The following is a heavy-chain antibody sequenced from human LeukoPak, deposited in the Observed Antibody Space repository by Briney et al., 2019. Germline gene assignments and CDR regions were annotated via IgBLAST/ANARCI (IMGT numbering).Heavy chain of an antibody. CDR1: GFIVRNYY. V-gene: IGHV3-53*01. D-gene: IGHD2-15*01. CDR3: ARAGYCSRGTCYSGDY. CDR2: IYSGGST. J-gene: IGHJ4*02. Sequence: GGSLRLSCAASGFIVRNYYLSWVRQAPGKGLEWVSVIYSGGSTYYADSVEGRFTISRDNSKNSLYLQMNSLRAEDTAVYFCARAGYCSRGTCYSGDYWGQGTLVTVSS.